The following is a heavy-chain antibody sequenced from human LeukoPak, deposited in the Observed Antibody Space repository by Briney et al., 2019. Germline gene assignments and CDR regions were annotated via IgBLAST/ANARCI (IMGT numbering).Heavy chain of an antibody. CDR2: ISGSSSSI. J-gene: IGHJ6*02. V-gene: IGHV3-21*01. D-gene: IGHD3-10*01. CDR3: AKARTRLLLWFGEPPSDYYGMDV. Sequence: PGGSLRLSCAASGFTFSSYSMNWVRQAPGKGLEWVSSISGSSSSIYYADSVKGRFTISRDNAKNSLYLQMNSLRAEDTAVYYCAKARTRLLLWFGEPPSDYYGMDVWGQGTTVTVSS. CDR1: GFTFSSYS.